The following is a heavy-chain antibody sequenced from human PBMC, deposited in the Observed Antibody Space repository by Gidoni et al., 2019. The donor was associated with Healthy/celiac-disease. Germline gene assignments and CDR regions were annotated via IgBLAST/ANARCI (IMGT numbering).Heavy chain of an antibody. V-gene: IGHV1-2*02. J-gene: IGHJ4*02. CDR2: INPNSGGT. Sequence: QVQLVQSGAEVKNPGSSVKFSCTASGYTFTGDSMPWVRQAPGQGLEWSGWINPNSGGTNYAQKCQGRVTMTRNTSISTAYMELSRLRSDDTAVYYCARGGSTSLKDFDYWGQGTLVTVSS. CDR3: ARGGSTSLKDFDY. CDR1: GYTFTGDS. D-gene: IGHD2-2*01.